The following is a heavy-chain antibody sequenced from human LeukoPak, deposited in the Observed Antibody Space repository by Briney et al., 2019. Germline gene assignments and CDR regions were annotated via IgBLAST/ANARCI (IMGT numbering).Heavy chain of an antibody. CDR2: INSDGTAT. CDR1: GFTFRSYW. CDR3: AKENSGYYWHYYGMDV. Sequence: GGSLRLSCAASGFTFRSYWMHWVRQAPGKGLVWVSRINSDGTATTYADSVKGRFSASRDNAKNSLYLQMNSLRAEDTALYYCAKENSGYYWHYYGMDVWGQGTTVTVSS. J-gene: IGHJ6*02. D-gene: IGHD5-12*01. V-gene: IGHV3-74*01.